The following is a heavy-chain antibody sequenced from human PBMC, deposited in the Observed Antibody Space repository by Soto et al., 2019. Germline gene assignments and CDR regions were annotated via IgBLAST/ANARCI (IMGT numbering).Heavy chain of an antibody. J-gene: IGHJ4*02. CDR3: AIEYSSSPPYYPIGY. CDR1: GGTKSSYS. D-gene: IGHD6-6*01. Sequence: SVKVSCKTSGGTKSSYSVSWVRQAPGQGLEWMGGIIPIFGTANYAQKFQGRVTITADESTSTAYMELSSLRSEDTAVYYCAIEYSSSPPYYPIGYWGQGTLVTVSS. V-gene: IGHV1-69*13. CDR2: IIPIFGTA.